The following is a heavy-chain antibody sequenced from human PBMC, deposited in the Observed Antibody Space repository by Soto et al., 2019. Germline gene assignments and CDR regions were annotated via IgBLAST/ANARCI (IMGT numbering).Heavy chain of an antibody. CDR1: GYTSSSNA. CDR3: ARSGSYYGMDV. CDR2: INAANGNT. J-gene: IGHJ6*02. V-gene: IGHV1-3*01. D-gene: IGHD1-26*01. Sequence: QVQLVQSGAEVKKPGASVKVSCKASGYTSSSNAIHWVRQAPGQRLEWMGWINAANGNTKYSQKFQGRVTITRDTSASTASMELSSLRSEDTAVYYCARSGSYYGMDVWGQGTTVTVSS.